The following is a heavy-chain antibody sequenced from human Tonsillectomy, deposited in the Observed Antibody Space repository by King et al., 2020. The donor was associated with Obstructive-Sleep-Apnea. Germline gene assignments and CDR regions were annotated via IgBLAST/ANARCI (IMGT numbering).Heavy chain of an antibody. CDR2: ISSRSGYI. CDR1: GFTFSSYN. Sequence: VQLVESGGGLVKPGGSLRLSCAASGFTFSSYNMNWVRQAPGKGLEWVSSISSRSGYIYYTDSVKGRFSISRDNAKNSLYLQMNSLRVEDSAVYYCATALAAAAPFDSWGQGTLVTVSS. V-gene: IGHV3-21*06. D-gene: IGHD6-13*01. J-gene: IGHJ4*02. CDR3: ATALAAAAPFDS.